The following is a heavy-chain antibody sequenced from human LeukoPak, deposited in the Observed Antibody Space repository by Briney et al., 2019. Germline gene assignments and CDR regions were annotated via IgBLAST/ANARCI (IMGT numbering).Heavy chain of an antibody. J-gene: IGHJ4*02. CDR3: VRVGYCSCNTCYATYYS. CDR1: GFIFRDHW. D-gene: IGHD2-2*01. Sequence: GGSLRLSCAASGFIFRDHWLHWVRQDPGKGLVWVLRINGDGRSTDYADSVKGRFTISRDNAKSTFSLQMNSLRVEDTAFYYCVRVGYCSCNTCYATYYSWGQGTLVTVSS. CDR2: INGDGRST. V-gene: IGHV3-74*01.